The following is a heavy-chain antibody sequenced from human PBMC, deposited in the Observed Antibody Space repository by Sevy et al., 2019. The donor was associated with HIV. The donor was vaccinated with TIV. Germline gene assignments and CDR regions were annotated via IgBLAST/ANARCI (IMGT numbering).Heavy chain of an antibody. CDR1: GFTFSSYA. Sequence: GGPLRLSCAASGFTFSSYAMSWVRQAPGKGLEWVSAISGSGGSTYYADSVKGRFTISRDNSKNTLYLQMNSLRAEDTAVYYCAKGGPMIVVVITAFDIWGQGTMVTVSS. CDR2: ISGSGGST. D-gene: IGHD3-22*01. CDR3: AKGGPMIVVVITAFDI. V-gene: IGHV3-23*01. J-gene: IGHJ3*02.